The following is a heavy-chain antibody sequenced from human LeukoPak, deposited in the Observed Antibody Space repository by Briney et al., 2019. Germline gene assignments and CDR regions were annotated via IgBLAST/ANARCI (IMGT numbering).Heavy chain of an antibody. J-gene: IGHJ4*02. CDR3: ARGPLIAAAGTW. CDR2: ISYDEKNK. V-gene: IGHV3-30*04. CDR1: GFTFSSCA. Sequence: GGSLRLSCAASGFTFSSCAMHWVRQAPGKRLEWVAVISYDEKNKYYADSVKGRFTISRDNSKNTLYLQMNSLRAEDTAVYYCARGPLIAAAGTWWGQGTLVTVSS. D-gene: IGHD6-13*01.